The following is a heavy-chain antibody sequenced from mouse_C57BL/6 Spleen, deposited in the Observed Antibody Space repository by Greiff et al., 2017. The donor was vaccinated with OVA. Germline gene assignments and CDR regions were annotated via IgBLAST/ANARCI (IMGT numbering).Heavy chain of an antibody. Sequence: QVQLQQPGAELVMPGASVKLSCKASGYTFTSYWMQWVKQRPGQGLEWIGEIDPSDSYTNYNQKFKGKATLTVDTSSSTAYMQLSSLTSEDSAVYYCARQYYYGSSYYYSDYWGQGTTLTVSS. CDR2: IDPSDSYT. CDR1: GYTFTSYW. D-gene: IGHD1-1*01. V-gene: IGHV1-50*01. CDR3: ARQYYYGSSYYYSDY. J-gene: IGHJ2*01.